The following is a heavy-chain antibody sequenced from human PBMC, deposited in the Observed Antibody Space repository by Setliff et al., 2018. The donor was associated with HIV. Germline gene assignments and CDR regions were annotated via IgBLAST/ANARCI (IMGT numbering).Heavy chain of an antibody. J-gene: IGHJ3*02. D-gene: IGHD2-2*01. CDR1: RYSFTNYW. CDR3: ARRRGYCTSTSCSDAFDI. Sequence: GESLKISCKGSRYSFTNYWVGWVRQMPANGLEWMGLIWPDDSDTRYSPSFEGQVTMSGDKSTSTAYLQWSSLKASDTAMYYCARRRGYCTSTSCSDAFDIWGQGTVVTVSS. V-gene: IGHV5-51*01. CDR2: IWPDDSDT.